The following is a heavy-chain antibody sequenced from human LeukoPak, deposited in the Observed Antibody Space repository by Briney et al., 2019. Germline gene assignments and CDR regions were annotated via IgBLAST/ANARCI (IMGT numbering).Heavy chain of an antibody. CDR3: ARPSPPGDGYNPPDH. CDR1: GFNFDNFA. J-gene: IGHJ4*02. Sequence: GGSLRLSFVVSGFNFDNFAMHWVCQPLGKGLEWVAVISHDGRTKYYADSMKGRITISRDNSKNTLFLQMNNLRSEDTAVYFCARPSPPGDGYNPPDHWGQGTLVTVSS. V-gene: IGHV3-30*04. D-gene: IGHD5-24*01. CDR2: ISHDGRTK.